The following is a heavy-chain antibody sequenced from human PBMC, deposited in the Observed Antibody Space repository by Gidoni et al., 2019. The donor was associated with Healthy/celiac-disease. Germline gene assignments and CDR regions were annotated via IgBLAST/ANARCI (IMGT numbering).Heavy chain of an antibody. Sequence: QVQLQQWGAGLLKPSETLSLTCAVYGGSFGGYYWSWIRQPPGTGLEWIGEIKHSGSTNYNPSLKSRVTISVDTSKNQFSLKLSSVTAADTAVYYCARATVTVNYYYYGMDVWGQGTTVTVSS. J-gene: IGHJ6*02. V-gene: IGHV4-34*01. CDR3: ARATVTVNYYYYGMDV. CDR2: IKHSGST. CDR1: GGSFGGYY. D-gene: IGHD4-17*01.